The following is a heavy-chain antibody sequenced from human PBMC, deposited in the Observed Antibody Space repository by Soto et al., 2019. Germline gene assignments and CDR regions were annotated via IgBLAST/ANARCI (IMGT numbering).Heavy chain of an antibody. CDR3: LSYRGAFYFAH. D-gene: IGHD4-4*01. J-gene: IGHJ4*02. Sequence: SETLSLTCTVSGAPINSDYWSWIRQSPAKGLEWIGFVYYGGTNYNPSFESRVTMSVDTPKKQFSLELTDVTAADTAVYYCLSYRGAFYFAHWGQGTLVT. CDR2: VYYGGT. V-gene: IGHV4-59*01. CDR1: GAPINSDY.